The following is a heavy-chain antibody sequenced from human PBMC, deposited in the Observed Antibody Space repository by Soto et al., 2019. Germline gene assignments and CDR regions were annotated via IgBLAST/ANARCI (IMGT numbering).Heavy chain of an antibody. J-gene: IGHJ4*02. CDR1: GYTFTSYG. CDR3: ARDREIFDN. V-gene: IGHV1-18*01. CDR2: ISAYNGNK. Sequence: QVQLVQSGAEVKKPGASVKVSCKASGYTFTSYGISWVRQAPGQVLEWMGWISAYNGNKKYAQKLQGRVTLTTDTSTNTANMEMRRLRSDVTAVYYCARDREIFDNWGQGTLVTVSS.